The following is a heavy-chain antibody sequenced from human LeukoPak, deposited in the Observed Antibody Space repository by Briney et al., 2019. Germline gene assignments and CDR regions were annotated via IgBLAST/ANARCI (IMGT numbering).Heavy chain of an antibody. CDR3: ARDLTSDYYDSSGYVFDY. Sequence: GGSLRLSCAASGFTFSSYSMNWVRQAPGKGLEWVSSISSSSSYIYYADSVKGRFTISRDNAKNSLYLQMNSLRAEDTAVYYCARDLTSDYYDSSGYVFDYWGQGTLVTVSS. V-gene: IGHV3-21*01. J-gene: IGHJ4*02. CDR1: GFTFSSYS. CDR2: ISSSSSYI. D-gene: IGHD3-22*01.